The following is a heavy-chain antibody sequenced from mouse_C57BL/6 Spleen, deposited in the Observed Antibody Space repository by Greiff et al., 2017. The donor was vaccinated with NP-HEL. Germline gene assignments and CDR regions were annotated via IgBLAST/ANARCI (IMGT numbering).Heavy chain of an antibody. V-gene: IGHV2-5*01. CDR1: GFSFTSYG. CDR3: AKKSPYGNHYAMDY. D-gene: IGHD2-1*01. CDR2: IWRGGST. J-gene: IGHJ4*01. Sequence: QVQLQQSGPGLVQPSQSLSITCTVSGFSFTSYGVHWVRQSPGKGLEWLGVIWRGGSTDYNAAFMSRLSITKDNSKSQVVYKMNSLQADDTAIYYCAKKSPYGNHYAMDYWGQGTSVTVSS.